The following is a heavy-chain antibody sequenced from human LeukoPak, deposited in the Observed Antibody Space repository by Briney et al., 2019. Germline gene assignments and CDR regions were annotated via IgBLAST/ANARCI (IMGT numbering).Heavy chain of an antibody. CDR2: IESGGST. CDR3: ARDKPLGY. Sequence: PGGSLRLSCAASGFXVSSNYMSWVRQXPGKGLEWVSVIESGGSTYYADSVKGRFTISRDNSKNTLYLQMNSLRAEDTAVYYCARDKPLGYWGQGTLVTV. V-gene: IGHV3-53*01. CDR1: GFXVSSNY. J-gene: IGHJ4*02.